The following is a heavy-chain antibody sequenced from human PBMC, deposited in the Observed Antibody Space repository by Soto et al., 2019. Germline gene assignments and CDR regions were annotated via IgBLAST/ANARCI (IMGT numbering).Heavy chain of an antibody. Sequence: GSLRLSCAASGFTFSSYAMSWVRQAPGKGLEWVSTISGSGGTTYYATAYAASVKGRFTISRDNSKNTLYLQMSSLRAEDTAVYYCVKDPQGFGVQNFDAFDIWGQGTMVTVSS. V-gene: IGHV3-23*01. CDR3: VKDPQGFGVQNFDAFDI. CDR2: ISGSGGTT. J-gene: IGHJ3*02. CDR1: GFTFSSYA. D-gene: IGHD3-10*01.